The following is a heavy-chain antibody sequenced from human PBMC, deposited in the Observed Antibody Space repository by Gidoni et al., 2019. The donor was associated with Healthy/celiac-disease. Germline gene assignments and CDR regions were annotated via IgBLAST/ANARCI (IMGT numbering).Heavy chain of an antibody. D-gene: IGHD4-17*01. J-gene: IGHJ4*02. CDR1: GFIFSSYG. CDR3: AKDLRLGEGY. Sequence: QLQLVESGGGVFHPVGSLRLSCAASGFIFSSYGLHWVGQATGKGLEWVAFILYDGGNKYYADSVKGRFITSRDNSKNTLYRKMNSMRAEDKAVYYCAKDLRLGEGYWGQGTLVTVSS. V-gene: IGHV3-30*02. CDR2: ILYDGGNK.